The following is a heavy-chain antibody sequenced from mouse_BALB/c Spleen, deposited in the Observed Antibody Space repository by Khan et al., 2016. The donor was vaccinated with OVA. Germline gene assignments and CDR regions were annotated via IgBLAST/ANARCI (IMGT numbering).Heavy chain of an antibody. Sequence: QVQLKQSGPGQVQPSQSLSITCTVSGFSLTSYGVHWVRQSPGKGLEWLGVIWSGGSTDYNAAFISRLSISKDNSKSQVFFKMNSLQANDTAIYYCARNYYYGRNAMDYWGQGTSVTVSS. CDR1: GFSLTSYG. J-gene: IGHJ4*01. D-gene: IGHD1-1*01. V-gene: IGHV2-2*02. CDR2: IWSGGST. CDR3: ARNYYYGRNAMDY.